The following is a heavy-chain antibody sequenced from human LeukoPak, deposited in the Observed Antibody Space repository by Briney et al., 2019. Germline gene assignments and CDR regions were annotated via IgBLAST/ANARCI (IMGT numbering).Heavy chain of an antibody. J-gene: IGHJ4*02. D-gene: IGHD3-22*01. CDR1: GFTFMSYA. V-gene: IGHV3-30*04. CDR3: ARGDYYESRGYVAAY. CDR2: ISYDGSNK. Sequence: PGGSLRLSCAASGFTFMSYAMHWVRQAPGKGLEWVAVISYDGSNKDYADSVKGRFTISIDNSKNTLYLEMNSLRAEDTAVYYCARGDYYESRGYVAAYWGQGTLVTVSS.